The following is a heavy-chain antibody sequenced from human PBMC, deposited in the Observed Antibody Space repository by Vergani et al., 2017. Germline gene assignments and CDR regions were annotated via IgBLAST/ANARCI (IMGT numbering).Heavy chain of an antibody. CDR3: ARELLAVADYGMDV. Sequence: EVQLVESGGGLVKPGGSLRLSCAASVFTFSSYSMNWVRRAPGKGLEWVSSISSSSSYIYYADSVKGRFTISRDNAKNSLYLQMNSLRAEDTAVYYCARELLAVADYGMDVWGQGTTVTVSS. J-gene: IGHJ6*02. V-gene: IGHV3-21*01. CDR2: ISSSSSYI. CDR1: VFTFSSYS. D-gene: IGHD6-19*01.